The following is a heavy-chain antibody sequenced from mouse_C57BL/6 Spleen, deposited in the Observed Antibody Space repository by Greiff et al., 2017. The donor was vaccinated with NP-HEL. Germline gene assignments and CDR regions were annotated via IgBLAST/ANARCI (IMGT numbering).Heavy chain of an antibody. CDR2: ILPSIGRT. D-gene: IGHD3-2*02. CDR3: ARQRGDSSGPFAY. V-gene: IGHV15-2*01. CDR1: DSEVFPIAY. J-gene: IGHJ3*01. Sequence: QVQLQQSGSELRSPGSSVKLSCKDFDSEVFPIAYMSWVRQKPGHGFEWIGGILPSIGRTIYGEKFEDKATLDADTLSNTAYLELNSLTSEDSAIYYCARQRGDSSGPFAYWGQGTLVTVSA.